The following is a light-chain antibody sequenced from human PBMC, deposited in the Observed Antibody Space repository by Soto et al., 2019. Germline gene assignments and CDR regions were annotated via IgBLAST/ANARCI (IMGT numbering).Light chain of an antibody. CDR3: QQRMES. Sequence: EIEMSQSPGTLSLSPGERATLSCRARQSVSSYLAWYQQKPGQAPGLLIYDASNRATGIPGRFSGSGSGTDFTLTISSLEPEDFAVYYWQQRMESVGQGTRLEVK. V-gene: IGKV3-11*01. CDR2: DAS. CDR1: QSVSSY. J-gene: IGKJ5*01.